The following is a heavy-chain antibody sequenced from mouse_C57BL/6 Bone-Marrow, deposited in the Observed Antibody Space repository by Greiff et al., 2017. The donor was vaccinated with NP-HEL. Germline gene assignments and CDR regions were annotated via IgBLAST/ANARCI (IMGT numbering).Heavy chain of an antibody. D-gene: IGHD2-12*01. CDR2: ISSGGSYT. V-gene: IGHV5-6*01. J-gene: IGHJ4*01. CDR1: GFTFSSYG. CDR3: ARLRLGYAMDY. Sequence: EVQGVESGGDLVKPGGSLKLSCAASGFTFSSYGMSWVRQTPDKRLEWVATISSGGSYTYYPDSVKGRFTIARDNAKNTLYLKMSSLKSEDTAMYYCARLRLGYAMDYWGQGTSVTVSS.